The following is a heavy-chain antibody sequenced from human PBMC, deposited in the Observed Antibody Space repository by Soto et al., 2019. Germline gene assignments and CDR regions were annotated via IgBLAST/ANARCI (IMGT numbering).Heavy chain of an antibody. V-gene: IGHV4-59*01. CDR1: GGSLGSYY. CDR2: VFYTGRA. D-gene: IGHD4-17*01. CDR3: ARDLVGFGDSRNYGMDV. J-gene: IGHJ6*02. Sequence: SETLSLTCTVSGGSLGSYYWSWTRQPPGKGLEWIGYVFYTGRANYNASLKSRVSISLDTSNYQFSLKLSSVTAADTAVYYCARDLVGFGDSRNYGMDVWGQGTTVTVSS.